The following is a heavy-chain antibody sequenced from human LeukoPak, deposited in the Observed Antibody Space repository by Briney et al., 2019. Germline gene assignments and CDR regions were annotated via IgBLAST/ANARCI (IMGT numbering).Heavy chain of an antibody. CDR1: EFTFSDFG. CDR2: IWHDGKHE. V-gene: IGHV3-33*06. J-gene: IGHJ4*02. Sequence: GGSLRLSCAASEFTFSDFGIHWVRQAPGKGLEWVAVIWHDGKHEYYADSVKGRFTISRDNSKNTLYLQMNSLRAEDTAVYYCAKDHYYDSSGPIRYWGQGTLVTVSS. D-gene: IGHD3-22*01. CDR3: AKDHYYDSSGPIRY.